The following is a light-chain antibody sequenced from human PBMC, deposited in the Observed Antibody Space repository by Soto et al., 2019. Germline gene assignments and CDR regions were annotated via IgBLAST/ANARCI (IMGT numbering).Light chain of an antibody. CDR1: SNDVGGYHY. Sequence: QSALTQPRSVSGSPGQSVTISCTGTSNDVGGYHYVSWYQHHPGKAPKLVIFDVNRRPSGVPHRFSGSKSDNTASLTISGLRVEEEADYSCCSNVGSYIYVFGIGPKVIVL. V-gene: IGLV2-11*01. J-gene: IGLJ1*01. CDR3: CSNVGSYIYV. CDR2: DVN.